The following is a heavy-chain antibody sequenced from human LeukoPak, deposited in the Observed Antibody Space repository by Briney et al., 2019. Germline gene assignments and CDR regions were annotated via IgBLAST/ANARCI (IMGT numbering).Heavy chain of an antibody. CDR1: GYTFTGYY. J-gene: IGHJ3*02. Sequence: ASVKVSCKASGYTFTGYYMHWVRQAPGQGLEWTGWINPNSGGTNYAQKFQGRVTMTRDTSISTAYMELSRLRSDDTAVYYCARAYSSSWYGGGGAFDIWGQGTMVTVSS. V-gene: IGHV1-2*02. CDR2: INPNSGGT. D-gene: IGHD6-13*01. CDR3: ARAYSSSWYGGGGAFDI.